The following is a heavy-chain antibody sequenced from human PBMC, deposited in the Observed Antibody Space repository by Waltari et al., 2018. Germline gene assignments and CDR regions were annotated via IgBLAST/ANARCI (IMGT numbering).Heavy chain of an antibody. Sequence: EVRLVQAGAEVKKPGATVKISCKVSGYTFTDYYLHGVKQAPGKGLEWKGRVDPEDGETIYAEKFKGKVTITADTSTDTAYMALSSLRSEDTAVYYCATGGYNHYFDYWGQGTLVTISS. CDR2: VDPEDGET. CDR1: GYTFTDYY. V-gene: IGHV1-69-2*01. CDR3: ATGGYNHYFDY. D-gene: IGHD1-1*01. J-gene: IGHJ4*02.